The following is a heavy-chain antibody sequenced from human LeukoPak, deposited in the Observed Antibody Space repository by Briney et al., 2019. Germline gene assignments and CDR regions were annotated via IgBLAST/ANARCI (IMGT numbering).Heavy chain of an antibody. Sequence: GGSLRLPCAASGFTFDDYAMHWVRQAPGKGLEWVSGISWNSGSIGYADSVKGRFTISRDNAKNSLYLQMNSLRAEDTALYYCAKVITGTSGFDYWGQGTLVTVSS. V-gene: IGHV3-9*01. D-gene: IGHD1-20*01. CDR2: ISWNSGSI. J-gene: IGHJ4*02. CDR1: GFTFDDYA. CDR3: AKVITGTSGFDY.